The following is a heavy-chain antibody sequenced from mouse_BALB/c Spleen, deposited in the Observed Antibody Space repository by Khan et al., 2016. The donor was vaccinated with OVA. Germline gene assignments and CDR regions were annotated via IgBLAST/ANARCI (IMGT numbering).Heavy chain of an antibody. J-gene: IGHJ2*01. D-gene: IGHD1-1*01. CDR1: GYSITSDYA. CDR2: ISYSGNT. Sequence: EVQLQESGPGLVKPSQSLSLICTVTGYSITSDYAWNWIRQFPGNKLEWMGFISYSGNTKYNPSLKSRISNTRDTSKNQFFLQLNSVTTEDTATYYCARVYGGDFDYWGQGTTLTVSS. CDR3: ARVYGGDFDY. V-gene: IGHV3-2*02.